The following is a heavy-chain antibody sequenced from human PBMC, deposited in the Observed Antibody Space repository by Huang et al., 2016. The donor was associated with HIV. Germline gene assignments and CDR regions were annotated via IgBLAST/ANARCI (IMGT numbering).Heavy chain of an antibody. V-gene: IGHV1-18*01. CDR2: INPYNGNT. D-gene: IGHD5-12*01. CDR3: ARLWSRDGYNWDY. CDR1: GYLFSDYL. Sequence: QVQLVQSGVEVKKPGASVKVPCKASGYLFSDYLITWVRQAPGQGLEWMGCINPYNGNTKYAQKFKDRVTMTTDTSTSTAYMELRGLRSGDTALYYCARLWSRDGYNWDYWGQGTLVTVTS. J-gene: IGHJ4*02.